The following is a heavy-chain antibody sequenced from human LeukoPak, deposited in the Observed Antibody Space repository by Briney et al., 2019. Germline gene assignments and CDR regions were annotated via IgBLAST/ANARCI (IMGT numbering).Heavy chain of an antibody. CDR2: ISSDGSNT. CDR3: AKDRCSNGVGCYYYYMDV. J-gene: IGHJ6*03. D-gene: IGHD2-8*01. Sequence: GGSLRLSCAASGFIFSNYGIHWVRQAPGKGLEWVAVISSDGSNTYYADSVKGRFTISRDNSKNTLYLQMNSLRAEDTAVYYCAKDRCSNGVGCYYYYMDVWGKGTTVTISS. V-gene: IGHV3-30*18. CDR1: GFIFSNYG.